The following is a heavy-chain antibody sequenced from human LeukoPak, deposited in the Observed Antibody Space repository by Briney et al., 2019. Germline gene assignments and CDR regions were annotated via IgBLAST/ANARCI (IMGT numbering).Heavy chain of an antibody. CDR1: GYTFTGYY. D-gene: IGHD3-16*02. Sequence: ASVKVSCKASGYTFTGYYMHWVRQAPGQGLEWMGWINPNSGGTNYAQKFQGRVTMTRDTSISTAYMELSRLRSDDTAVYYCARPRYDYVWGSYRNRDNWFDPRGQGTLVTVSS. CDR3: ARPRYDYVWGSYRNRDNWFDP. J-gene: IGHJ5*02. CDR2: INPNSGGT. V-gene: IGHV1-2*02.